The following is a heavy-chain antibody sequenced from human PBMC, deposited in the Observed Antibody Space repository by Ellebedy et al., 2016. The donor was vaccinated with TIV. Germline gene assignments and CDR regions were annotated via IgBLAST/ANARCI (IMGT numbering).Heavy chain of an antibody. V-gene: IGHV4-34*01. D-gene: IGHD3-10*01. J-gene: IGHJ4*02. CDR2: INHSGST. CDR1: GGSFSGYS. Sequence: MPSETLSLTCPVYGGSFSGYSWNWIRQPPGKGLEWIGEINHSGSTNYNPSLKSRVTVLVDTSKKQFSLKLSSVTAADTAVYYCARDYAYGCIDYWGQGILVTVSS. CDR3: ARDYAYGCIDY.